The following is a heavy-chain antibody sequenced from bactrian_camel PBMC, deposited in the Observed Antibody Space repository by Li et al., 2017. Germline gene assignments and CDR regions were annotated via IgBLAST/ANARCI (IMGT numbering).Heavy chain of an antibody. V-gene: IGHV3S40*01. CDR2: ISAGGGVST. CDR1: GFTFSGYA. Sequence: LVESGGGLVQPGGSLRLSCAASGFTFSGYAMSWVRQAPGKGLEWVSGISAGGGVSTMYADSVKGRFTISRDNAKNTVYLQLNSLKTEDMAMYYCAKMGLQSASYWGQGTQVTVS. D-gene: IGHD2*01. J-gene: IGHJ4*01. CDR3: AKMGLQSASY.